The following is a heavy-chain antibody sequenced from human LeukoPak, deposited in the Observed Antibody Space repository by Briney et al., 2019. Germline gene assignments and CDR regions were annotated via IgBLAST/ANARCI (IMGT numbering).Heavy chain of an antibody. D-gene: IGHD5-24*01. CDR3: VSSVRWLQFDS. V-gene: IGHV4-59*01. J-gene: IGHJ4*02. CDR1: GGSISSYY. Sequence: PSETLSLTCTVSGGSISSYYWSWIRQPPGKGLEWIGYISYSGSTNYNPSLKSRVSISVDTSKNQFSLKLSSVTAADTAVYYCVSSVRWLQFDSWGQGTLVTVSS. CDR2: ISYSGST.